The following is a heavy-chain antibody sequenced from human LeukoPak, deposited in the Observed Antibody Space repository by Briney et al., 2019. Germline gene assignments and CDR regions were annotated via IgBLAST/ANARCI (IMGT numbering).Heavy chain of an antibody. D-gene: IGHD4-17*01. CDR1: GGSIRSSYYY. Sequence: PSETLSLTCTVSGGSIRSSYYYWGWIRQPPGKGLEWIGSIYDSGSTYYNPSLKSRVTISVDTSKNQFSLKLSSVTAADTAVYYCARFGDYNPPSQYNWFDPWGQGTLVTVSS. CDR3: ARFGDYNPPSQYNWFDP. J-gene: IGHJ5*02. V-gene: IGHV4-39*07. CDR2: IYDSGST.